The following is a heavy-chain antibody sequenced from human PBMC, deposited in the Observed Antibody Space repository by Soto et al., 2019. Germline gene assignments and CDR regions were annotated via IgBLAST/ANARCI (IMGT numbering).Heavy chain of an antibody. CDR1: GGTFSRYA. CDR3: ASGGGRYCSGGSCYLVGAFDI. J-gene: IGHJ3*02. V-gene: IGHV1-69*13. Sequence: ASVKVSCKASGGTFSRYAISWVRQAPGQGLEWMGGIIPIFGTANYAQKFQGRVTITADESTSTAYMELSSLRSEDTAVYYCASGGGRYCSGGSCYLVGAFDIWGQGTMVTVSS. CDR2: IIPIFGTA. D-gene: IGHD2-15*01.